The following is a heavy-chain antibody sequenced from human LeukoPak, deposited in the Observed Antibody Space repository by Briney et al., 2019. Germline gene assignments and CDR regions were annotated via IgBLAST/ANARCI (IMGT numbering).Heavy chain of an antibody. D-gene: IGHD2-2*02. CDR2: ISSSSSTI. Sequence: GGSLRLSCAASGFTFSSYSMNWVRQAPGKGLEWVSYISSSSSTIYYADSVKGRFTISRDNAKNSLYLQMNSLRAEDTAVYYCARDGHQLLYYYYYGMDVWGQGATVTVSS. V-gene: IGHV3-48*04. CDR3: ARDGHQLLYYYYYGMDV. J-gene: IGHJ6*02. CDR1: GFTFSSYS.